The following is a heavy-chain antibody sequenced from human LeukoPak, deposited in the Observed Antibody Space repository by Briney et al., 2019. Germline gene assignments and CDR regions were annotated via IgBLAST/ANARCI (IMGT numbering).Heavy chain of an antibody. CDR2: IYYSGST. CDR3: ARLSSVDAFDI. Sequence: SETLSLTCTVSGGSISSSSYYWGWLRQPPGKGLEWIVSIYYSGSTYYNPSLKSRVTISVDTSKNQFSLKLSSVTAADTAVYYCARLSSVDAFDIWGQGTMVTASS. CDR1: GGSISSSSYY. V-gene: IGHV4-39*01. J-gene: IGHJ3*02. D-gene: IGHD4-11*01.